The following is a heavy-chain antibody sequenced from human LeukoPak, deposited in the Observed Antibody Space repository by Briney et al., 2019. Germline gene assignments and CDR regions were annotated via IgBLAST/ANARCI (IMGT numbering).Heavy chain of an antibody. CDR1: GFTFSSYE. CDR3: AKVAKYYYGPETYYFFEQ. CDR2: ISSSGSTI. V-gene: IGHV3-48*03. D-gene: IGHD3-10*01. J-gene: IGHJ4*02. Sequence: GGSLRLSCAASGFTFSSYEMNWVRQAPGKGLEWVSYISSSGSTIYYADSVKGRFTISRDNAKNSLYLQMNSLRVEDTAVYYCAKVAKYYYGPETYYFFEQWGQGTPVTASS.